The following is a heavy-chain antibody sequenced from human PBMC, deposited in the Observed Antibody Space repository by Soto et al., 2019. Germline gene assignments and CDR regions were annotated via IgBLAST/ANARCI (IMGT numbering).Heavy chain of an antibody. Sequence: SETLSLTCTFSGGSISSYYWSWIRQPPGKGLEWIGYIYYSGSTYYNPSLKSRVTISVDTSKNQFSLKLSSVTAADTAVYYCASSGTDYGDYRWYFDLGGRGTLVTVSS. V-gene: IGHV4-59*04. CDR2: IYYSGST. J-gene: IGHJ2*01. CDR1: GGSISSYY. CDR3: ASSGTDYGDYRWYFDL. D-gene: IGHD4-17*01.